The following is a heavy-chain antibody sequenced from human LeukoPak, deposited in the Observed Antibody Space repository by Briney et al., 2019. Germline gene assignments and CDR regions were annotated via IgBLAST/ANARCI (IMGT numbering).Heavy chain of an antibody. CDR3: ARHIGSSGWYGENWFDP. D-gene: IGHD6-19*01. V-gene: IGHV4-39*01. CDR2: IYYSGST. CDR1: GGSISSSSYY. Sequence: SETLSLTCTVSGGSISSSSYYWGWIRQPPGKGLEWIGSIYYSGSTYYNPSLKSRVTISVDTSKNQFSLKLSSVTAADTAVYYCARHIGSSGWYGENWFDPWGQGTLVTVSS. J-gene: IGHJ5*02.